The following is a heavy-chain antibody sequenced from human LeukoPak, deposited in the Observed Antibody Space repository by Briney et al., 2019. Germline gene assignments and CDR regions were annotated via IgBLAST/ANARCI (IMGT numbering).Heavy chain of an antibody. CDR3: ARVSESGYCSSTSCRTHNWFDP. Sequence: ASVKVSCKASGYTFTSYYMHWVRQAPGQGLEWMGIINPSGGSTSYAQKFQGRVAMTRDTSTSTVYVELSSLRSEDTAVYYCARVSESGYCSSTSCRTHNWFDPWGQGTLVTVSS. V-gene: IGHV1-46*01. CDR1: GYTFTSYY. D-gene: IGHD2-2*01. J-gene: IGHJ5*02. CDR2: INPSGGST.